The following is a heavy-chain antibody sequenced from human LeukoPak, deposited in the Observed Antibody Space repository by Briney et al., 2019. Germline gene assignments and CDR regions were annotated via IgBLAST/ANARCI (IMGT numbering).Heavy chain of an antibody. CDR2: IYSGGST. Sequence: PGGSLRLSCAASGFTVSSNYMSWVRQAPGKGLEWVSVIYSGGSTYYADSVKGRFTISRDNSKNTLYLQMNSLRAEDTAVYYCASESSGWYDAFDIWGQGTMVTVSS. CDR1: GFTVSSNY. V-gene: IGHV3-53*01. D-gene: IGHD6-19*01. J-gene: IGHJ3*02. CDR3: ASESSGWYDAFDI.